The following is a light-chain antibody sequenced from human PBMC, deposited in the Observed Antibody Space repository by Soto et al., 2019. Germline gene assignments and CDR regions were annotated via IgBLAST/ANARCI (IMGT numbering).Light chain of an antibody. CDR1: QSIGTC. Sequence: EIVLTQSPATLSLSPGERATLSCRASQSIGTCLAWYHQRPSQHPRLLIYEESSRTTGVTARISGSGSATDFTLTISILGPEDFAVYYCQHRHKGTPGAAFGGGTKMEI. CDR2: EES. V-gene: IGKV3-11*01. CDR3: QHRHKGTPGAA. J-gene: IGKJ4*01.